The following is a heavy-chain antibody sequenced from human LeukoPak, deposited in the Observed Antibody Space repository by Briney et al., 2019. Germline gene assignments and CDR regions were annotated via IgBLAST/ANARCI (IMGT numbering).Heavy chain of an antibody. CDR2: ISAYNGNT. J-gene: IGHJ3*02. Sequence: ASVTVSFKASGYTFTSYGISWVRQAPGQGLEGMGWISAYNGNTNYAQKLQGRVTITTDTSTSTAYMELRSLRSDDTAVYYCASAGRYFRAFDIWGQGTMVTVSS. CDR3: ASAGRYFRAFDI. V-gene: IGHV1-18*01. CDR1: GYTFTSYG. D-gene: IGHD3-9*01.